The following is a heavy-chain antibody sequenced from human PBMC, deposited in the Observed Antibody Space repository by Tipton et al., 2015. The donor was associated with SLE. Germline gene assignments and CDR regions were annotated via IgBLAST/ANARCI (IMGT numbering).Heavy chain of an antibody. D-gene: IGHD3-10*01. CDR1: GGSISSHY. CDR2: IYYSGSI. Sequence: LRLSCTVSGGSISSHYWSWNRQPPGKGLEWIGYIYYSGSISYNPSLKSRVTISVDTSKNQFSLKLSSVTAADTAVYYCARLGYYGSGSYYRRAYFDYWGQGTLVTVSS. J-gene: IGHJ4*02. V-gene: IGHV4-59*11. CDR3: ARLGYYGSGSYYRRAYFDY.